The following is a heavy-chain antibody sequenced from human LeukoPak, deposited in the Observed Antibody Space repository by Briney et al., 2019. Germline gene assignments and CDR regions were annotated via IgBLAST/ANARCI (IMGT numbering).Heavy chain of an antibody. V-gene: IGHV3-23*01. Sequence: GGSLRLSCAASGFTFSTYAMSWVRQAPGKGLEWVSTISGSGANTYYADSVRGRFTISRDNSKNTLYLHMNSLRAEDTAVYYCARVPRGKIYMDVWGKGTTVTVSS. CDR3: ARVPRGKIYMDV. J-gene: IGHJ6*03. D-gene: IGHD3-10*01. CDR1: GFTFSTYA. CDR2: ISGSGANT.